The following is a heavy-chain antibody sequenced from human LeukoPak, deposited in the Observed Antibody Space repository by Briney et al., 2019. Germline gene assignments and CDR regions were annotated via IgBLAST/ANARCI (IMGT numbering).Heavy chain of an antibody. J-gene: IGHJ3*02. V-gene: IGHV3-74*01. D-gene: IGHD5-24*01. CDR2: IKADGSST. CDR1: GFTFSDYW. Sequence: PGGSLRLSCAASGFTFSDYWMHWVRQGPGKGLVWVSRIKADGSSTNYADSVKGRFTISRDNAKNTLYLRMNSLRSEDTAVYYCARDHKGGDGADAFDIWGHGTMVTVSS. CDR3: ARDHKGGDGADAFDI.